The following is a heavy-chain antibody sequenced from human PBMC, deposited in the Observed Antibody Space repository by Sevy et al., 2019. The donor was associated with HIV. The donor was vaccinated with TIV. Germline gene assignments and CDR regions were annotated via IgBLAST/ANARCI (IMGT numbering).Heavy chain of an antibody. D-gene: IGHD6-19*01. Sequence: GGSLRLSCAASGFTSGSFYMHWVRQTPKKGLVWVSNINSDGRLSNYADSVKGRFIVSRDSAKNTQHLQMTSLGAEDTAVYYCAIGSAGTAQHWGQGILVTVSS. CDR3: AIGSAGTAQH. CDR2: INSDGRLS. CDR1: GFTSGSFY. J-gene: IGHJ4*02. V-gene: IGHV3-74*01.